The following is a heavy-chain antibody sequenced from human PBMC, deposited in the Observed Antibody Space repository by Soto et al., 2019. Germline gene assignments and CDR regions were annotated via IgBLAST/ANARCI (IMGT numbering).Heavy chain of an antibody. D-gene: IGHD3-10*01. CDR2: IIPIYGTA. J-gene: IGHJ5*02. CDR1: GDTFNSYA. CDR3: ARVSGMGRGVMDNWFDP. V-gene: IGHV1-69*01. Sequence: QVQLVQSGAEVKKPGSSVKVACKASGDTFNSYAMNWVRQAPGQGLEWMGGIIPIYGTANYAQKFRGRVTITADESTSTAYMELSSLRSEDTAVYYCARVSGMGRGVMDNWFDPWGQGTLVTVSS.